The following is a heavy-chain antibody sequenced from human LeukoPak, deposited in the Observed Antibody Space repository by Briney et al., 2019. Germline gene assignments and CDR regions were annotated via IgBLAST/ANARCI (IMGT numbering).Heavy chain of an antibody. D-gene: IGHD1-26*01. V-gene: IGHV1-2*06. J-gene: IGHJ4*02. CDR3: ATTSGYFYY. CDR1: AYTFTDYY. Sequence: ASVKVSCKASAYTFTDYYVHWVRQAPGQGREWMGRINPSSGDTNYAQNFQGRVTMTRDTSISTACMELSRLRSDDTAVYYCATTSGYFYYWGQGTLVTVSS. CDR2: INPSSGDT.